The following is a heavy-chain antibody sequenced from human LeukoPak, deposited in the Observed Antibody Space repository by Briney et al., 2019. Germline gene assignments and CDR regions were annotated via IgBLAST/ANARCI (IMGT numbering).Heavy chain of an antibody. CDR3: ARPHDTGVGASGSGWSYFDF. Sequence: GESLKISCKGSGYRFTNYWIGWVRQIPGKGLGWIGIINPADGYTRYSPTFQGQVTNSAVTSIFTAYLQWSSLKASDTAIYYCARPHDTGVGASGSGWSYFDFWGQGTLITVSS. V-gene: IGHV5-51*01. CDR2: INPADGYT. J-gene: IGHJ4*02. CDR1: GYRFTNYW. D-gene: IGHD6-19*01.